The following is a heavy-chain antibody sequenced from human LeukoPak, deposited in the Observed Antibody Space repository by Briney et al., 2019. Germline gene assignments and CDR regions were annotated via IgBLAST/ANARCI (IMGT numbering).Heavy chain of an antibody. CDR3: ARDRGSSSWYFTFFDP. V-gene: IGHV4-4*07. Sequence: SETLSHTCTVSGGSISSYYWSWIRQPAGKGLKWIGRIYTSGSTNYNPSLKSRVTMSVDTSKNQFSLKLSSVTAADTAVYYCARDRGSSSWYFTFFDPWGQGTLVTVSS. D-gene: IGHD6-13*01. CDR2: IYTSGST. J-gene: IGHJ5*02. CDR1: GGSISSYY.